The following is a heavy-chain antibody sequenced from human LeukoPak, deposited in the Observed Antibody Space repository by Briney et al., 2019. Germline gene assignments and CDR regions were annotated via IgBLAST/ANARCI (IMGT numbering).Heavy chain of an antibody. Sequence: ASVKVSCKASGYTFADYGISWVRQPPGQGLEWMGWISAYNDNRKNALKFQGRVSMTNDTSTNTAYMEVRSLRSDDTAVYYCAKANWNDVLVFWRSDSFDVWGQGTMVTVSS. D-gene: IGHD1-1*01. CDR3: AKANWNDVLVFWRSDSFDV. CDR2: ISAYNDNR. J-gene: IGHJ3*01. V-gene: IGHV1-18*01. CDR1: GYTFADYG.